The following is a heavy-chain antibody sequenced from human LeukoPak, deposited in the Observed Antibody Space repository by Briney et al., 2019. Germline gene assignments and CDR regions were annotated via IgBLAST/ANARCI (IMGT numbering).Heavy chain of an antibody. D-gene: IGHD3-10*02. Sequence: PSETLSLTCAVYGGSFSGYYWSWIRQPPGKGPEWIGEINHSGSTNYNPSLKSRVTISVDTSKNQFSLKLSSVTAADTAVYYCAGGLFGELSQFDPWGQGTLVTVSS. CDR2: INHSGST. CDR1: GGSFSGYY. J-gene: IGHJ5*02. CDR3: AGGLFGELSQFDP. V-gene: IGHV4-34*01.